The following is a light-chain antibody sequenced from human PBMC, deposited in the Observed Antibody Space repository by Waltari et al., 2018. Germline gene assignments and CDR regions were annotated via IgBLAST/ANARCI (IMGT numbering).Light chain of an antibody. CDR2: KAS. Sequence: DIQMTQSPSTLSASVGDRVTIACRASQNIGSWLAWYQQRPGKAPKLLIYKASSLDSGVPSRFSGSGSGTEFTLTISSLQPDDFATYYCQEYNSSPSWTFGQRTKVEIK. CDR3: QEYNSSPSWT. CDR1: QNIGSW. V-gene: IGKV1-5*03. J-gene: IGKJ1*01.